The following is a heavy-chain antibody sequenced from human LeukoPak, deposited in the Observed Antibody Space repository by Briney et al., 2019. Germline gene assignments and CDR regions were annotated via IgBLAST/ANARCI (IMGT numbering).Heavy chain of an antibody. CDR2: ISHDESNK. V-gene: IGHV3-30*01. CDR1: GFTFTSHA. Sequence: PGRSLRLSCAASGFTFTSHAMYWVRQAPGKGLEWVAVISHDESNKYYVDSVKGRFTISRDNSKNTLDLRMNSLRAEDTAVYYCARDIFDFSRTGTGRIADLPDYWGPGTLVTVSS. J-gene: IGHJ4*02. D-gene: IGHD3-3*01. CDR3: ARDIFDFSRTGTGRIADLPDY.